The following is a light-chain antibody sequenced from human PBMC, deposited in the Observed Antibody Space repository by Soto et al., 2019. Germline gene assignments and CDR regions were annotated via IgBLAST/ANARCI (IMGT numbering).Light chain of an antibody. CDR2: AAP. CDR1: QGIESD. V-gene: IGKV1-6*01. J-gene: IGKJ1*01. CDR3: LQDHDDSWT. Sequence: AIQMTQSPSSLSASVGDRITITCRASQGIESDLSWYQQRPGKAPKLLIYAAPNVHSGVPPRFSGSRSGTEFTLTISNLQPEDFASYYCLQDHDDSWTFGQGTKVDIK.